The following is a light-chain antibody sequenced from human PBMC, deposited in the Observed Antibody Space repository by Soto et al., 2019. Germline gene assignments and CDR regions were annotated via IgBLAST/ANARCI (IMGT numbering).Light chain of an antibody. CDR1: QSISNY. Sequence: DIQMTQSPSSLSASVGDRVTITCRAGQSISNYLNWYQQKPGKAPKLLIFAASSLQSGVSSRFSGSRSGTAFTLTISSLHPEDSATYYCQQSYSTPYTFGQGTKLEIK. V-gene: IGKV1-39*01. CDR3: QQSYSTPYT. J-gene: IGKJ2*01. CDR2: AAS.